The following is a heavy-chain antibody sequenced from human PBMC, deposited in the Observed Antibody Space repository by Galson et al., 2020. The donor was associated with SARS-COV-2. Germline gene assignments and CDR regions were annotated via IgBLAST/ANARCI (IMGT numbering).Heavy chain of an antibody. J-gene: IGHJ4*02. Sequence: GQSLKISCAASGFTFSTYTMDWVRQAPGKGLEWVAVISYDGNTKYFADSVKGRFTISRDNSKNTLHLQMNSLRPEDTAVYYCARDIAARRLRMDCWGQGTLVTVAS. V-gene: IGHV3-30*04. CDR1: GFTFSTYT. CDR2: ISYDGNTK. CDR3: ARDIAARRLRMDC. D-gene: IGHD6-6*01.